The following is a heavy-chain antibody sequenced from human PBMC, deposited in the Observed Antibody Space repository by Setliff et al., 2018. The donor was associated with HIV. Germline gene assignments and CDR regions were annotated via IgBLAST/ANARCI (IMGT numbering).Heavy chain of an antibody. J-gene: IGHJ4*02. Sequence: SETLSLTCTVSGGSVTSYYWSWIRQPAGKRLEWIGRIPISGDTNYNPSLKSRATMSLDTSKNQFSLKLNSVTVADTAMYYCARDPTTGVDYWGQGTLVTVSS. CDR1: GGSVTSYY. CDR2: IPISGDT. V-gene: IGHV4-4*07. D-gene: IGHD4-4*01. CDR3: ARDPTTGVDY.